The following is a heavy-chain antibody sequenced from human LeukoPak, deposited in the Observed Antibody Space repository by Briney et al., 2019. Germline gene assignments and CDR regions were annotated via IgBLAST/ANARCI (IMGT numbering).Heavy chain of an antibody. Sequence: ASVKVSCKASGGTFSSNAISWVRQAPGQGLEWMGGTIPVYGTTNYAQKFQGRVTITADESTGTVYMELNTLRPEDTAVYYCARAGPPSRDYYYYMDVWGTGTMVTVAS. CDR2: TIPVYGTT. V-gene: IGHV1-69*13. CDR1: GGTFSSNA. J-gene: IGHJ6*03. CDR3: ARAGPPSRDYYYYMDV.